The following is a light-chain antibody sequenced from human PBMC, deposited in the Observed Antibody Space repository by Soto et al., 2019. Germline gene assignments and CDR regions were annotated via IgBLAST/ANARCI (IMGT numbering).Light chain of an antibody. CDR1: SGYSNYK. CDR3: GAYHGSGSNSVV. Sequence: QSVLTQPPSASASLGASVTLTCTLSSGYSNYKVDWYQQRPGQGPRFVMRVGTGGIVGSKGDGIPDRFSVLGSGLNRYLTLKNIQEEDESDYHCGAYHGSGSNSVVVGGGTKLTVL. CDR2: VGTGGIVG. V-gene: IGLV9-49*01. J-gene: IGLJ2*01.